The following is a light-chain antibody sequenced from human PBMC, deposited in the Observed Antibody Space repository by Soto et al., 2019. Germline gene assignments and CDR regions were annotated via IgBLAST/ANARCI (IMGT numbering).Light chain of an antibody. CDR2: GSS. CDR3: QQYKNGTPIS. J-gene: IGKJ5*01. V-gene: IGKV3-15*01. Sequence: EIAMTQPPATLSVSPGEIATLSCTASQSVTSGLAWYQQKPGQAPRLLIYGSSTRATGIPARFRGSGSGTELTLTICSLQSEEFACYYCQQYKNGTPISVGRGTGLEIK. CDR1: QSVTSG.